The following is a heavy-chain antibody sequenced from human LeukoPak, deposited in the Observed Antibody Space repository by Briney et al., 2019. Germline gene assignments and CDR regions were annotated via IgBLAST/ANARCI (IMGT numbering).Heavy chain of an antibody. CDR3: ATRIAADLWAFDI. CDR1: GLTFGDYS. Sequence: GGSLRLSCAVSGLTFGDYSMTWVRQAPGKGLFWVSGISAGGGSTYYADSVKGRFTISRDNSKNTLFLQMNSLRAEDTAVYYCATRIAADLWAFDIWGQGTMVTVSS. V-gene: IGHV3-23*01. CDR2: ISAGGGST. D-gene: IGHD6-25*01. J-gene: IGHJ3*02.